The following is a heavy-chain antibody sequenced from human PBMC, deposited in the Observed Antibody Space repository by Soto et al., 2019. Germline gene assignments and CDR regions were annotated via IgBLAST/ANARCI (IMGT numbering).Heavy chain of an antibody. CDR2: IYHSGST. V-gene: IGHV4-4*02. Sequence: SETLSLTCAVSGGSISSSNWWSWVRQPPGKGLEWIGEIYHSGSTSYNPSLKSRVTISVDKSKNQFSLKLSSVTAADTAVYYCAATRYYGSGSAGFDPWGQGTLVTVSS. D-gene: IGHD3-10*01. CDR1: GGSISSSNW. J-gene: IGHJ5*02. CDR3: AATRYYGSGSAGFDP.